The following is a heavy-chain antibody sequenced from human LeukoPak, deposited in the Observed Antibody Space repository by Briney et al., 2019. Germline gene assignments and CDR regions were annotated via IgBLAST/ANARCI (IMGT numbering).Heavy chain of an antibody. CDR1: GYTLTDYW. J-gene: IGHJ6*02. Sequence: ASVKVSCKASGYTLTDYWMHWVRQAPGQGLEWMGWINPKRGDIDYAQKFQGRVSMTRDTSISTAYMELNRLTSDDTAVYYCARDYYGMDVWGQGTTVTVSS. V-gene: IGHV1-2*02. CDR2: INPKRGDI. CDR3: ARDYYGMDV.